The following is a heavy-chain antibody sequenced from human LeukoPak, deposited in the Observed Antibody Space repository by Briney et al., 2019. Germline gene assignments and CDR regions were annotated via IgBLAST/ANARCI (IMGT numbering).Heavy chain of an antibody. J-gene: IGHJ3*02. D-gene: IGHD1-26*01. CDR1: GFTFSSYA. Sequence: GGSLRLSCSASGFTFSSYAMSWVRQAPGKGLEWVSAISGSGGSTYYADSVKGRFTISRDNSKNTLYLQMNSLRAEDTAVYYCAKSVGATPDAFDIWGQGTMVTVSS. CDR3: AKSVGATPDAFDI. CDR2: ISGSGGST. V-gene: IGHV3-23*01.